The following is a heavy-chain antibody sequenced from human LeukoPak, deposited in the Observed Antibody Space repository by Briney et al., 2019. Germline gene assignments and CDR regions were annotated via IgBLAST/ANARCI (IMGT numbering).Heavy chain of an antibody. J-gene: IGHJ4*02. CDR3: TKDILGTGCYSFDS. CDR2: IYCAGVNI. D-gene: IGHD6-19*01. CDR1: GFIFDDFA. Sequence: PGGSLRLSCAASGFIFDDFAMHWVRQTPEKGLEWVSFIYCAGVNIYYADSVKGRFTISRDNSKNSLYLQMDSVITEDTALYYCTKDILGTGCYSFDSWGQGTLVTVSS. V-gene: IGHV3-43*02.